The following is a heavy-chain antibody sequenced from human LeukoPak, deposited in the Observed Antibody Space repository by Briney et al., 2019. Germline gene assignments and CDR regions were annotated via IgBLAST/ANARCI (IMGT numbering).Heavy chain of an antibody. CDR3: AREYSGYAPDTTPLDAFDI. CDR2: ISSSSSCI. Sequence: PGGSLRLSCAASGFTLSSYAMTWVRQAPGKGLEWVSSISSSSSCIYYADSVKGRFTISRDNAKNSPYLQMNSLRAEDTAVYYCAREYSGYAPDTTPLDAFDIWGQGTMVTVSS. CDR1: GFTLSSYA. J-gene: IGHJ3*02. V-gene: IGHV3-21*01. D-gene: IGHD5-12*01.